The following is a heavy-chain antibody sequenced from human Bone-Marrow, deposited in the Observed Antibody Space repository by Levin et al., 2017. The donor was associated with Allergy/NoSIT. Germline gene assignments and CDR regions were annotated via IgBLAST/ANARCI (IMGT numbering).Heavy chain of an antibody. D-gene: IGHD2/OR15-2a*01. CDR3: ARQYCIGDSCHDGRYYFYGMDV. J-gene: IGHJ6*02. Sequence: PGGSLRLSCAASGFTFGDYYMSWIRQTPGKGLEWLAFIRNSEDPIYYADSVKGRFTITRDSAKKSLNLQMSSLRVEDTAIYYCARQYCIGDSCHDGRYYFYGMDVWGQGTTVTVSS. CDR1: GFTFGDYY. V-gene: IGHV3-11*01. CDR2: IRNSEDPI.